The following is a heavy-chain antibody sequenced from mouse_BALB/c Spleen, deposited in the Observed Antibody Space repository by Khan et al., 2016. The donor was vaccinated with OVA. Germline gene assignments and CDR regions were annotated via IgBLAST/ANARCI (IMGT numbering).Heavy chain of an antibody. CDR2: MRRGGSFT. D-gene: IGHD1-2*01. V-gene: IGHV5-6*01. Sequence: VQLVESGGDLVKPGGSLKLSCAASGFIFSSYGMSWVRQTPDKRLEWVATMRRGGSFTYYPDSLKGRFTISRDNAKNTLSLQVNSLKSEDTAMYYCSRFITTTTGDYYGMDYWGQGTSVTVSS. CDR3: SRFITTTTGDYYGMDY. CDR1: GFIFSSYG. J-gene: IGHJ4*01.